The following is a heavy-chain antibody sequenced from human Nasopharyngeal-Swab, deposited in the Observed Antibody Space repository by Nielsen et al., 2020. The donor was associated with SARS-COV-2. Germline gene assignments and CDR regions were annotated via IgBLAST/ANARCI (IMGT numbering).Heavy chain of an antibody. D-gene: IGHD2-8*02. Sequence: SETLSLTCTVSGCSISSYYWSWIRQPPGKGLEWIGYISYSGSTNYNPSLKSRVTISVDTSKNQFSLRLSSVTAADAAVYYCARVLGYFDLWGRGTLVTVSS. V-gene: IGHV4-59*01. CDR3: ARVLGYFDL. CDR2: ISYSGST. J-gene: IGHJ2*01. CDR1: GCSISSYY.